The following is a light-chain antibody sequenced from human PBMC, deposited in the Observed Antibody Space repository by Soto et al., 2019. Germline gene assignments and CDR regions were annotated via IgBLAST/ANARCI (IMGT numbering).Light chain of an antibody. CDR1: QGISSW. CDR3: QQRSNWPPSIT. J-gene: IGKJ5*01. Sequence: DIQMTQSPSSVSASVGDRVTITCRAIQGISSWLAWYQQKPGKAPKLLIYAASSLQSGVPARFSGSGSGTDFTLTISSLEPEDFAVYYCQQRSNWPPSITFGQGTRLEIK. V-gene: IGKV1-12*01. CDR2: AAS.